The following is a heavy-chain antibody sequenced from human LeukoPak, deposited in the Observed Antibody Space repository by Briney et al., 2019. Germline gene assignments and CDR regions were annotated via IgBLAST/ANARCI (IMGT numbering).Heavy chain of an antibody. J-gene: IGHJ5*02. CDR1: GASITNYY. CDR3: ARDQSQWQVPQHWFDP. D-gene: IGHD6-19*01. Sequence: SETLSLTCTVSGASITNYYWSWMRQSPERGLEWIGTIYRSVSTNYNLSLKSRVTISIDTSKNQFSLRLTSVTAADTAVYYCARDQSQWQVPQHWFDPWGQGALVTVSS. V-gene: IGHV4-59*01. CDR2: IYRSVST.